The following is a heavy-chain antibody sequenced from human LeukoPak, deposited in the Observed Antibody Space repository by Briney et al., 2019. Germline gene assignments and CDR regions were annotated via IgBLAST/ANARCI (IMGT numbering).Heavy chain of an antibody. CDR2: IYYSGST. D-gene: IGHD3-10*01. V-gene: IGHV4-39*01. J-gene: IGHJ4*02. CDR3: AKMYYFGSGSYPNFDY. CDR1: GGSISSSNYY. Sequence: SETLSLTCTVSGGSISSSNYYWGWVRQPPGQGLEWIGNIYYSGSTYYNPSLRSRVTISVDTSKNQFSLRLSSVTAADTAVYYCAKMYYFGSGSYPNFDYWGQGTLVTVSS.